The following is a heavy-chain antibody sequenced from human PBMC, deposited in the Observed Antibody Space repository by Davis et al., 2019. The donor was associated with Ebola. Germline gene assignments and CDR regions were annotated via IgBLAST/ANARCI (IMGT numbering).Heavy chain of an antibody. CDR3: ARTSIVGTTTTASDI. J-gene: IGHJ3*02. V-gene: IGHV1-46*01. CDR1: GYTFTSYY. CDR2: VNPSDGSI. D-gene: IGHD1-26*01. Sequence: AASVKVSCKTSGYTFTSYYMHWVRQAPGQGLEWMGIVNPSDGSISYAQKFQGRVTMTRDTSTGTAYLDLRSLRSDDTAVYFCARTSIVGTTTTASDIWGQGTLVTVSS.